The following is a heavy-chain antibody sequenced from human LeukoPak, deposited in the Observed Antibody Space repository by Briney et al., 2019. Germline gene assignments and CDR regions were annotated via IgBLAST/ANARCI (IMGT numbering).Heavy chain of an antibody. CDR3: SRVRGYSYGYGDY. CDR1: GFTFGDYA. Sequence: PGRSLRLSCIASGFTFGDYAMSWVRQAPGKGLEWVGFIRSKAYGGTTEYAASVKGRFTISRDDSKSIPYLQVNSLKTEDTAVYYCSRVRGYSYGYGDYWGQGTLVTVSA. D-gene: IGHD5-18*01. CDR2: IRSKAYGGTT. V-gene: IGHV3-49*04. J-gene: IGHJ4*02.